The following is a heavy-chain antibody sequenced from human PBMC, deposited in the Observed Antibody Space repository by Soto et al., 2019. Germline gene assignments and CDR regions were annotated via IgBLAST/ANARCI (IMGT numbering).Heavy chain of an antibody. CDR1: GFTFNVYV. Sequence: QVQLVESGGGVVQPGRSLRLSCAVSGFTFNVYVMHWVRQAPAKRLEWVTLIPYDGSSEYYADSVKGRFTISRDNSKKTLYLQMNSLTTEDTAVYYCARAGYGSKVLDYWGQGTLVTVSS. J-gene: IGHJ4*02. V-gene: IGHV3-30-3*01. CDR2: IPYDGSSE. CDR3: ARAGYGSKVLDY. D-gene: IGHD4-17*01.